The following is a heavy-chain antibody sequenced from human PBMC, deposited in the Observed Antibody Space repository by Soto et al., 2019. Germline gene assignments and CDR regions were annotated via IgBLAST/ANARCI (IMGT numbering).Heavy chain of an antibody. V-gene: IGHV3-23*01. CDR3: AKDAVVGLGGYYYGMDV. CDR1: GFTFQNYA. D-gene: IGHD6-19*01. J-gene: IGHJ6*02. CDR2: VGLTGTPT. Sequence: GGSLRLSCAASGFTFQNYAMNWVRQAPGKGLEWVSTVGLTGTPTDYADSVKGRFTISRDNSKNTLHLQMNSLRADDTAVYYCAKDAVVGLGGYYYGMDVWGQGTTVTVSS.